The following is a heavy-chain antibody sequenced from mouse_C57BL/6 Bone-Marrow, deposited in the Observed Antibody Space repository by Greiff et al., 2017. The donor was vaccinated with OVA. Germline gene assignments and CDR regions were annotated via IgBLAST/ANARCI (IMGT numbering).Heavy chain of an antibody. CDR3: ARRLLLRSGWYFDV. D-gene: IGHD1-1*01. CDR2: INYDGSST. V-gene: IGHV5-16*01. CDR1: GFTFSDYY. J-gene: IGHJ1*03. Sequence: EVKVVESEGGLVQPGSSMKLSCTASGFTFSDYYMAWVRQVPEKGLEWVANINYDGSSTYYLDSLKSRFIISRDNAKNILYLQMSSLKSEDTATYYCARRLLLRSGWYFDVWGTGTTVTVSS.